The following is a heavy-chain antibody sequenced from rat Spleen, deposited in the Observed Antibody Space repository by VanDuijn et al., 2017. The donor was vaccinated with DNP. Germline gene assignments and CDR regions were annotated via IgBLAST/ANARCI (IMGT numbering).Heavy chain of an antibody. D-gene: IGHD1-11*01. V-gene: IGHV5-19*01. CDR1: GFTFDGYW. CDR2: ISPSGGGT. CDR3: ARHYGGYSYYWYFDF. J-gene: IGHJ1*01. Sequence: EVQLVESGGGLVQPGGSLKLSCATSGFTFDGYWMTWIRQVPGKGLEWVTSISPSGGGTYYRDSVKGRFTISRDNAKSTLYLQMDSLRSEDTATYYCARHYGGYSYYWYFDFWGPGTMVTVSS.